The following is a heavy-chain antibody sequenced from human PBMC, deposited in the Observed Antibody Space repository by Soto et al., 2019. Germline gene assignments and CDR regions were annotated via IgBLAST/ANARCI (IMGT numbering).Heavy chain of an antibody. CDR3: AKDPTHSSSWYRNY. J-gene: IGHJ4*02. Sequence: PGGSLRLSCAASGFTFCSYAMSWVRQAPGKGLEWVSAISGSGGSTYYADSVKGRFTISRDNSKNTLYLQMNGLRAEDTAVYYCAKDPTHSSSWYRNYWGQGTLVTVSS. V-gene: IGHV3-23*01. CDR2: ISGSGGST. CDR1: GFTFCSYA. D-gene: IGHD6-13*01.